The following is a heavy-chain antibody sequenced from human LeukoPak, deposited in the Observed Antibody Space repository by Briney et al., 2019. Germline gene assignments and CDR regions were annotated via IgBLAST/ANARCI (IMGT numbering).Heavy chain of an antibody. J-gene: IGHJ5*02. CDR2: IRYDGSNK. D-gene: IGHD3-10*01. V-gene: IGHV3-30*02. CDR1: GFNFSNYW. Sequence: GGSLRLSCGASGFNFSNYWMTWVRQAPGKGLEWVAFIRYDGSNKYYADSVKGRFTISRDNSKNTLYLQMNSLRAEDTAVYYCAKIRPPVGAWGQGTLVTVSS. CDR3: AKIRPPVGA.